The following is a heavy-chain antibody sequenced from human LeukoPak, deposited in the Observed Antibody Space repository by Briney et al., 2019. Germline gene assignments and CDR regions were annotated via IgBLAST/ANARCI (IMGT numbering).Heavy chain of an antibody. Sequence: SETLSLTCTVSGGSISSYYWSWIRQPPGKGLEWIGYIYYSGSTNYNPSLKSRVTISVDTSKNQFSLKLSSVTAADTAMYYCARQLGIGWFDPWAREPWSPSPQ. D-gene: IGHD2-15*01. CDR3: ARQLGIGWFDP. J-gene: IGHJ5*02. CDR1: GGSISSYY. CDR2: IYYSGST. V-gene: IGHV4-59*08.